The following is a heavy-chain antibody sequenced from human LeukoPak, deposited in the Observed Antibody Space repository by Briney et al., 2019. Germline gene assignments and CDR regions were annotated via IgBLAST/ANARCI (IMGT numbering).Heavy chain of an antibody. J-gene: IGHJ4*02. CDR3: ARAPSTTLRFFDY. Sequence: GESLKIFWKGSGYSFTSYWISWVRQMPGKGLEWMGRIDPSDSYTNYRPSFRGHVTISADKSISTAYLHWSSLKASDTAMYYCARAPSTTLRFFDYWAQGTLVTVSS. V-gene: IGHV5-10-1*01. D-gene: IGHD4-17*01. CDR1: GYSFTSYW. CDR2: IDPSDSYT.